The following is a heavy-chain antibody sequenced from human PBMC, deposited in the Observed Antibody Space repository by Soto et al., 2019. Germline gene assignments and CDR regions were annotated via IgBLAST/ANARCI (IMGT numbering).Heavy chain of an antibody. J-gene: IGHJ6*03. D-gene: IGHD5-18*01. CDR2: ISAYNGNT. CDR3: ARDLRIAPYVDTAMVSKVNYYYYMDV. V-gene: IGHV1-18*01. CDR1: GYTFTSYG. Sequence: ASVKVSCKASGYTFTSYGISWVRQAPGQGLEWMGWISAYNGNTNYAQKLQGRVTMTTDTSTSTAYMELRSLRSDDTAVYYCARDLRIAPYVDTAMVSKVNYYYYMDVWGKGTTVTVSS.